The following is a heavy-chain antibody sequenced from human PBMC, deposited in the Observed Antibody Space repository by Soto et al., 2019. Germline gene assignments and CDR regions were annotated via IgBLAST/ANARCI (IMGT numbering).Heavy chain of an antibody. D-gene: IGHD2-15*01. Sequence: QVQLAESGGGVVQPGRSLRLSCAASGFTFSSYAMHWVRQAPGKGLEWVAVISYDGSSKFYADSVKGRFTISRDTSKNTLYLQMNSLRAEDTAVYYCAKAGGLLLDYWGQGTLVTVSS. CDR2: ISYDGSSK. CDR1: GFTFSSYA. V-gene: IGHV3-30-3*01. J-gene: IGHJ4*02. CDR3: AKAGGLLLDY.